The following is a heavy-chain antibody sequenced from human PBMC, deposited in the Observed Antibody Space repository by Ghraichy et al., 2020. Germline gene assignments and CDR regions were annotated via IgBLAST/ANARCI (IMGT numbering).Heavy chain of an antibody. CDR3: ASPLTTAVTTRGDY. CDR2: INPSGGTM. CDR1: GFTFSTHE. D-gene: IGHD4-17*01. J-gene: IGHJ4*02. V-gene: IGHV3-48*03. Sequence: GALRLSCAASGFTFSTHEMNWVRQAPGKGLEWISYINPSGGTMYYADSVKGRFTISRDNAKNSLYLQMSSLRADDTAVYYCASPLTTAVTTRGDYWGQGTLVTVSS.